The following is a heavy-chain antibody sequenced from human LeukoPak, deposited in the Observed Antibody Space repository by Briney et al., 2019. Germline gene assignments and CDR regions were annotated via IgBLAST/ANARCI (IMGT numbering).Heavy chain of an antibody. CDR2: TYYSGST. CDR3: ARVDCSSTSCSEAFDI. V-gene: IGHV4-59*11. D-gene: IGHD2-2*01. J-gene: IGHJ3*02. Sequence: PSETLTLTCTVSGGCISSHYWSWIRQPPGKGLEWIGYTYYSGSTNYNPSLKSRVTISVDTSKNQFSLKLSSVTAADTAVYYCARVDCSSTSCSEAFDIWGQGTMVTVSS. CDR1: GGCISSHY.